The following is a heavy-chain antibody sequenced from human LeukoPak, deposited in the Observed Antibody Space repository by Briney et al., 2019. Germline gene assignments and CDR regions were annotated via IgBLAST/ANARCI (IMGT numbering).Heavy chain of an antibody. CDR2: ISSNGGST. V-gene: IGHV3-64D*06. CDR3: ARGMSARSYDYVWGSYRFSNAFDI. D-gene: IGHD3-16*02. CDR1: GFTFSSYA. J-gene: IGHJ3*02. Sequence: PGGSLRLSCSASGFTFSSYAMHWVRQAPGKGLEYVSAISSNGGSTYYADSVKGRFTISRDNSKNTLYLQMSSLRAEDTAVYYCARGMSARSYDYVWGSYRFSNAFDIWGQGTMVTVSS.